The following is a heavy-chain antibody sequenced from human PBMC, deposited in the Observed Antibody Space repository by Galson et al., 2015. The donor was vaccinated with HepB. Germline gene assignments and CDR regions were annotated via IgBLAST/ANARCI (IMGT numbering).Heavy chain of an antibody. Sequence: SVKVSCKASGYTFTSYGISWVRQAPGQGLEWMGWISAYNGNANYAQKLQGRVTMTTDTSTSTAYMELRSLRSDDTAVYYCARDQGQWTNNWFDPWGQGTLVTVSS. CDR2: ISAYNGNA. J-gene: IGHJ5*02. V-gene: IGHV1-18*04. D-gene: IGHD6-19*01. CDR1: GYTFTSYG. CDR3: ARDQGQWTNNWFDP.